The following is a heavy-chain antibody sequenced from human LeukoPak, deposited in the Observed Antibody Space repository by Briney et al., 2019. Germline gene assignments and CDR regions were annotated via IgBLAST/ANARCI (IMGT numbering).Heavy chain of an antibody. CDR2: ISYSGTN. V-gene: IGHV4-39*01. D-gene: IGHD7-27*01. CDR3: ASLGTLRS. J-gene: IGHJ5*02. Sequence: AETRSLTCTVSGGSVSSSSYYWGWIRQPPGKGLEWIGSISYSGTNYNNPSLKSRVSISIDMSKNQFSVKLTSVTAADTAMYYCASLGTLRSWGQGTLVTASS. CDR1: GGSVSSSSYY.